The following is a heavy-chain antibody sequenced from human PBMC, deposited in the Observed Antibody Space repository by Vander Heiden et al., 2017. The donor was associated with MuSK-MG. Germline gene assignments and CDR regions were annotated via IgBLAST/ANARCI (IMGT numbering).Heavy chain of an antibody. D-gene: IGHD5-18*01. Sequence: EAQLVESGGGLIQPGGSLRLSCAASGFTVSSNAMGWVRQAPGKGLEWVSTIFSAGNTKYADSVKGRFTLSRDNSKNTVSLQMNSLSAEDTAVYHCASLGYSYAFWGQGTPVTVSS. CDR1: GFTVSSNA. CDR2: IFSAGNT. V-gene: IGHV3-53*01. J-gene: IGHJ4*02. CDR3: ASLGYSYAF.